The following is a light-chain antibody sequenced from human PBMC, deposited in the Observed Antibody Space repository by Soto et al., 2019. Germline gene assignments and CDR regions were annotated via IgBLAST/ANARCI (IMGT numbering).Light chain of an antibody. CDR2: DVT. CDR1: SSDVGIYNY. J-gene: IGLJ1*01. V-gene: IGLV2-14*03. CDR3: SSYTSTTTLYV. Sequence: QSALTQPASVSGSPGQSITISCTGTSSDVGIYNYVSWYQHHPGKAPKLIIFDVTKRPSGTSSRFSGAKSGDTASLTISGLQAEDEADYYCSSYTSTTTLYVFGTGTKLTVL.